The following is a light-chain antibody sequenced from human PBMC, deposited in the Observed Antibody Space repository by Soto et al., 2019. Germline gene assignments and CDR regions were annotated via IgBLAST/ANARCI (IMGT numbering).Light chain of an antibody. V-gene: IGKV3-20*01. J-gene: IGKJ1*01. CDR2: GAS. CDR1: QSVSSTH. Sequence: EIVLTQSPGTLSLSPGERATLSCRASQSVSSTHSAWDQQKPGQAPRLLIYGASSRAAGIPDRFSGSGSGKDFTLTISRLEPEDFAVYYCQQYTNSPEWTFGQGTKVEIK. CDR3: QQYTNSPEWT.